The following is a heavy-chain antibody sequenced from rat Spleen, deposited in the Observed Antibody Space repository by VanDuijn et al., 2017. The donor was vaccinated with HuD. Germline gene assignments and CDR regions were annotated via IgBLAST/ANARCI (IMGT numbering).Heavy chain of an antibody. CDR3: TVRTLWPFFDY. V-gene: IGHV5-7*01. CDR1: GFTFSNYY. J-gene: IGHJ2*01. CDR2: ISYDGSST. Sequence: EVQLVESGGGLVQPGRSLKLSCAASGFTFSNYYMAWVRQAPKKGLEWVATISYDGSSTYYPDSVKGRFTISRDNAKSTLYLQMNSLRSEDTATYYCTVRTLWPFFDYWGQGVMVTVSS. D-gene: IGHD1-11*01.